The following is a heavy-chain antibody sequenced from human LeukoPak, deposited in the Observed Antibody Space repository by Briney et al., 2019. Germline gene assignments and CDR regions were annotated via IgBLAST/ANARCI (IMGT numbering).Heavy chain of an antibody. Sequence: GGSLRLSCAASGFSFSTYSMNWVRQAPGKGLEWVSSISSSSGYIYYADSVKGRFTISRDNAENSLYLQMNSLRAEDTAVYYCARAKAYSGSYYDAFDLWGQGTVVTVSS. CDR1: GFSFSTYS. J-gene: IGHJ3*01. CDR2: ISSSSGYI. D-gene: IGHD1-26*01. V-gene: IGHV3-21*01. CDR3: ARAKAYSGSYYDAFDL.